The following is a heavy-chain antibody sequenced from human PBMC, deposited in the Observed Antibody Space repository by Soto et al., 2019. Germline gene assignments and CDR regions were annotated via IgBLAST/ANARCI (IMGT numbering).Heavy chain of an antibody. CDR1: GFTFSNHG. J-gene: IGHJ3*02. V-gene: IGHV3-33*01. CDR2: IWFDGSHK. CDR3: ARAMGSGIAARGDASDI. D-gene: IGHD6-6*01. Sequence: PGGSLRLSCAAFGFTFSNHGMHWVRQAPGRGLEWVAVIWFDGSHKYYADSVEGRFSVSRDNSRDTLYLQMNSLTAEDTALYYCARAMGSGIAARGDASDIWGQGTMVTVSS.